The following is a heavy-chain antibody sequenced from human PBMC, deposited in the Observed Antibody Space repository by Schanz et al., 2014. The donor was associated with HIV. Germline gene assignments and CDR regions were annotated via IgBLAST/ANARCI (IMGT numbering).Heavy chain of an antibody. CDR1: GFSFSDYH. V-gene: IGHV3-11*01. Sequence: VQLVESGGGLLQPGRSLRLSCAASGFSFSDYHMSWIRQAPGKGLEWVSSLSGSGSNIYYADSVKGRFTISRDNGKNSLFLQMNTLRADDTAVYYCARDKSNLGMDSWGQGTLVTVSS. J-gene: IGHJ5*01. CDR2: LSGSGSNI. CDR3: ARDKSNLGMDS.